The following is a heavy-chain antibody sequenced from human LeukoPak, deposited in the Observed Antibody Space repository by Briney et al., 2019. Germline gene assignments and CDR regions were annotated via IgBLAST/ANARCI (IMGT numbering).Heavy chain of an antibody. V-gene: IGHV3-48*04. CDR2: ISSSSSSI. D-gene: IGHD3-10*01. CDR1: GFTFSTYS. J-gene: IGHJ6*02. CDR3: ARDQGESYYYYGMDV. Sequence: GGSLRLSCAASGFTFSTYSVNWVRQAPGKGLEWVSYISSSSSSIYYADSVKGRFTISRDNAKNSLYLQMNSLRAEDTAVYYCARDQGESYYYYGMDVWGQGTTVTVSS.